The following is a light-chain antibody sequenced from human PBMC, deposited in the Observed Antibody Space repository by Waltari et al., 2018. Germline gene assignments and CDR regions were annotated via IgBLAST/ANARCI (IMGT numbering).Light chain of an antibody. Sequence: QSVLTQPPSVSGAPGQRVTISCTGSGPNNGAGYDVHWYQPLPRAAPKLLIYGSTSRPLGVPARFFGSTSGTSASLAITGLQAEDEADYYCQSYDTSLSVVFGGGTKLTVL. V-gene: IGLV1-40*01. CDR1: GPNNGAGYD. CDR2: GST. CDR3: QSYDTSLSVV. J-gene: IGLJ3*02.